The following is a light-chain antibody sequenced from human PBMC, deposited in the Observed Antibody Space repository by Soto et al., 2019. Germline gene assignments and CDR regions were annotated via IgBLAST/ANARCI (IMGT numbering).Light chain of an antibody. J-gene: IGLJ3*02. CDR3: QSYDSGLSVWV. V-gene: IGLV1-40*01. CDR1: SSNIGAGYD. CDR2: GNS. Sequence: QSVLTQPPSVSGAPGQRVTISCTGSSSNIGAGYDVHWYQQLPGTAPKLLISGNSNRPSGVPDRFSGSKSGTSASLAITGRQAEDEEDYYCQSYDSGLSVWVFGGGTKLTVL.